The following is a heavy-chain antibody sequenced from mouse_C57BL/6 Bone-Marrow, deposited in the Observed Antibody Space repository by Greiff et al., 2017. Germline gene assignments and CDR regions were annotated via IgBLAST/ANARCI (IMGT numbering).Heavy chain of an antibody. Sequence: VQLQQSGAELVKPGASVKLSCKASGYTFTSYWMHWVKQRPGQGLEWIGMIHPNSGSTNNNEQFKSKATLTVDTSSSPAYMQLSSLTSEDSAFYYGARYGYYGYLYAMDYWGQGTSVTVSS. CDR2: IHPNSGST. D-gene: IGHD2-3*01. CDR1: GYTFTSYW. CDR3: ARYGYYGYLYAMDY. J-gene: IGHJ4*01. V-gene: IGHV1-64*01.